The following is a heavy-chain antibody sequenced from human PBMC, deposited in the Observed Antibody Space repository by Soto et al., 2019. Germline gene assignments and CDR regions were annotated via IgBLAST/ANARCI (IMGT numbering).Heavy chain of an antibody. Sequence: QVQLVESGGGLVKPGGSLRLSCAASGFTFSDYYMSWIRQAPGKGLELVSYISSSNSATYYADSVKGRVTISRDNAKNTLYLKMNSLRAEDPAVYYCAAVRRSGSYFFDYWGQGTLVTVSS. CDR1: GFTFSDYY. J-gene: IGHJ4*02. V-gene: IGHV3-11*01. D-gene: IGHD3-3*01. CDR2: ISSSNSAT. CDR3: AAVRRSGSYFFDY.